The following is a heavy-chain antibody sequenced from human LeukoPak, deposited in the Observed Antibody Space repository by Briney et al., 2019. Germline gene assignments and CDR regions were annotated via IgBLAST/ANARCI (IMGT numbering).Heavy chain of an antibody. J-gene: IGHJ6*02. CDR1: GGSISSSNW. V-gene: IGHV4-4*02. D-gene: IGHD3-3*01. Sequence: SETLSLTCAVSGGSISSSNWWSWVRQPPGKGLEWIGEIYHSGSTNYNPSLKSRVTISVDTSKNQFSLKLSSVTAADTAVYYCAREPGYDFWSGLPTPYGMDVWGQGTTVTVSS. CDR3: AREPGYDFWSGLPTPYGMDV. CDR2: IYHSGST.